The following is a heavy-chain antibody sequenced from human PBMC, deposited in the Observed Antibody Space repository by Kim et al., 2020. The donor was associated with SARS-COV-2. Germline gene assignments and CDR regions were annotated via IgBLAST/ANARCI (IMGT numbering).Heavy chain of an antibody. CDR3: ACGYSGYDSYDYYYGMDV. Sequence: GGSLRLSCAASGFTFSSYAMSWVRQAPGKGLEWVSAISGSGGSTYYADSVKGRFTISRDNSKNTLYLQMNSLRAEDTAVYYCACGYSGYDSYDYYYGMDVWGQGTTVTVSS. D-gene: IGHD5-12*01. CDR2: ISGSGGST. J-gene: IGHJ6*02. CDR1: GFTFSSYA. V-gene: IGHV3-23*01.